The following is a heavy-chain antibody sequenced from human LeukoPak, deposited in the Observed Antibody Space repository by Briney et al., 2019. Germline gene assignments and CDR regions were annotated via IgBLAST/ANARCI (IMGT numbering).Heavy chain of an antibody. CDR1: GFTFRDYY. CDR3: TTLFVYNWNDVGALDY. D-gene: IGHD1-1*01. J-gene: IGHJ4*02. CDR2: ISSSGSTI. Sequence: PGGSLRLSCAASGFTFRDYYMSWIRQAPGKGLEWVSYISSSGSTIYYADSVKGRFTISRDNAKNSLYLQMNSLKTEDTAVYYCTTLFVYNWNDVGALDYWGQGTLVTVSS. V-gene: IGHV3-11*01.